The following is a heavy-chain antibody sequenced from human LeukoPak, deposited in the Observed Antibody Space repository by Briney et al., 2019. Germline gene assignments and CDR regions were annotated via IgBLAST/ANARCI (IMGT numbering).Heavy chain of an antibody. Sequence: PSGTLSLTCAVSGGSISSSNWWSWVRQPPGKGLEWIGEIYHSGSSNYNPSLKSRVTTSVDKSKNQFSLKLSSVTAADTAVYYCARNWGSGWYFDLWGRGTLVTVSS. V-gene: IGHV4-4*02. CDR3: ARNWGSGWYFDL. CDR2: IYHSGSS. J-gene: IGHJ2*01. CDR1: GGSISSSNW. D-gene: IGHD7-27*01.